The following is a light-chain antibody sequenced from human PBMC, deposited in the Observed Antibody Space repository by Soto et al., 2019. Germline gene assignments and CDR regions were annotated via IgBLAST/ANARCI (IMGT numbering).Light chain of an antibody. CDR1: QSVSSNY. V-gene: IGKV3-20*01. CDR3: QQYASSPWT. CDR2: GAS. J-gene: IGKJ1*01. Sequence: EIVLTQSPGTLSLSPGERATLSCRASQSVSSNYLAWYQQKPGQAPRPLIYGASSRATGIPDRFSGSGAGTDFALTIRRLEPEDFAVYYCQQYASSPWTFGQGTKVEIK.